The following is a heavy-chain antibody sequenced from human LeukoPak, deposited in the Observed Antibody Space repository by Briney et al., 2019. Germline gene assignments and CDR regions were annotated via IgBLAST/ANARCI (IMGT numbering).Heavy chain of an antibody. CDR1: GFTFSSYA. Sequence: PGGSLRLSCAASGFTFSSYAMHWVRQVPGKGLEYVSAISSNGGSTYYANSVKGRFTISRDNSKNTLYLQMGSLRAEDMAVYYCARDRSPRYVWGSYRPLYGMDVWGQGTTVTVSS. CDR3: ARDRSPRYVWGSYRPLYGMDV. J-gene: IGHJ6*02. V-gene: IGHV3-64*01. D-gene: IGHD3-16*02. CDR2: ISSNGGST.